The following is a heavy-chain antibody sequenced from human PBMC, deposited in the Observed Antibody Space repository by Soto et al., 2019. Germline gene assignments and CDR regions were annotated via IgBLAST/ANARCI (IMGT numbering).Heavy chain of an antibody. CDR2: TYSGGDT. V-gene: IGHV3-66*01. J-gene: IGHJ4*02. D-gene: IGHD3-3*02. CDR3: GRNVPLTALGY. CDR1: GVTVGNNY. Sequence: EVRLVESGGGLVQPGGSLRLSCAASGVTVGNNYMSWVRQAPGKGLEWVSVTYSGGDTRYADSVKGRFTMSMDSTKNTVYLQMDSLSADDTAVYFCGRNVPLTALGYWGQGTLVTVSS.